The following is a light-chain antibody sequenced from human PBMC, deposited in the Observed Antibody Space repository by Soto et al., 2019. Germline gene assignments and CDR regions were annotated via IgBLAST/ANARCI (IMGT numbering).Light chain of an antibody. J-gene: IGKJ1*01. CDR2: QAS. CDR1: QSISSW. Sequence: DIQMTQSPSTLSPSVGDTVTITCRAMQSISSWLAWYQQKPGKAHKLLIYQASSLESGVPSRFSGSGSGTEFTLTISSLQPDDFATYYCQQYNSYSWTFGQGTKVEIK. CDR3: QQYNSYSWT. V-gene: IGKV1-5*03.